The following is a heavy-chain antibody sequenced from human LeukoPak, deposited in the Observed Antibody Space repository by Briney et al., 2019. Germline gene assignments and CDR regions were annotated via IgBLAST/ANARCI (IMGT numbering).Heavy chain of an antibody. V-gene: IGHV3-21*06. CDR3: ARDRIGGEEY. CDR1: GFTFSSSG. CDR2: ISSTGNYI. J-gene: IGHJ4*02. Sequence: PGGSLRLSCAASGFTFSSSGMNWVRQAPGKGLEWVSSISSTGNYIYYTESMKGRFTISRDNAKNSLFLQMNSLRAEDTAVYYCARDRIGGEEYWGQGTLVTVSS. D-gene: IGHD3-16*01.